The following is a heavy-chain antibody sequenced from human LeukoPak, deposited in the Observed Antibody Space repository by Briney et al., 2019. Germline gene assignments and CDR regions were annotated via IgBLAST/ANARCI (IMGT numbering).Heavy chain of an antibody. Sequence: PGRSLRLSCAASGFTFDDYAMHWVRQAPGKGLEWVSGISWNSGSIGYADSVKGRFTISRDNAKNSLYLQMSSLRAEDTAVYHCARDLTGTGDYWGQGTLVTVSS. CDR1: GFTFDDYA. V-gene: IGHV3-9*01. J-gene: IGHJ4*02. CDR2: ISWNSGSI. CDR3: ARDLTGTGDY. D-gene: IGHD1-1*01.